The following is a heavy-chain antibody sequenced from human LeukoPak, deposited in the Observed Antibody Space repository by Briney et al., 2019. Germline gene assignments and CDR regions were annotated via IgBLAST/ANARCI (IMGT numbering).Heavy chain of an antibody. D-gene: IGHD3-3*01. CDR1: GVLVQTSGGG. V-gene: IGHV2-5*02. CDR3: AHTPYDVLSGYSYFDY. CDR2: IYWDEDK. Sequence: SGPPLMQPTRPLTLTYKFSGVLVQTSGGGVAWVRQPPEKALEWHALIYWDEDKSYCPSLKKSVTITKDTSKNHVVLTMTNLDPVDTATDFCAHTPYDVLSGYSYFDYWGQGALVTVSS. J-gene: IGHJ4*02.